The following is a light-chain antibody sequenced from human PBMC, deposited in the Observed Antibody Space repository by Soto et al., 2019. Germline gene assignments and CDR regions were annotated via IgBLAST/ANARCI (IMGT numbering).Light chain of an antibody. V-gene: IGKV3D-15*01. CDR3: QHYNAWPWT. Sequence: EIVLTQSPATLSSFPGDRVTLSCRASQYINTRLAWYQHRPGQAPRLLIYQTSIRAAGIPARFSASGTGTDFTLTIDSLQSEDLAVYFCQHYNAWPWTFGQGTKVDIK. J-gene: IGKJ1*01. CDR1: QYINTR. CDR2: QTS.